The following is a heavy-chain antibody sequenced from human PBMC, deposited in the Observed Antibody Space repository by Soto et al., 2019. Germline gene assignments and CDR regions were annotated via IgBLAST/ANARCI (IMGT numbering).Heavy chain of an antibody. CDR3: ARAEGTMIVVVHDAFDI. J-gene: IGHJ3*02. CDR1: GGSISSGDYY. D-gene: IGHD3-22*01. CDR2: IYYSGST. Sequence: QVQLQESGPGLVKPSQTLSLTCTVSGGSISSGDYYWSWIHQPPGKGLEWIGYIYYSGSTYYNPSLKSRVTISVDTSKNQFSLKLSSVTAADTAVYYCARAEGTMIVVVHDAFDIWGQGTMVTVSS. V-gene: IGHV4-30-4*01.